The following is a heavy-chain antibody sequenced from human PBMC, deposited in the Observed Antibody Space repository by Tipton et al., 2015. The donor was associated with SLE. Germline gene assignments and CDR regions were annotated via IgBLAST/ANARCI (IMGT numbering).Heavy chain of an antibody. CDR1: GGSISSYY. D-gene: IGHD1-7*01. J-gene: IGHJ4*02. V-gene: IGHV4-4*08. CDR3: ARQRITGTTYYFDY. CDR2: IYTSGST. Sequence: TLSLTCTVSGGSISSYYWSWIRQPPGKGLGWIGYIYTSGSTNYNPSLKSRVTISVDTSKNQFSLKLSSVTAADTAVYYCARQRITGTTYYFDYWGQGTLVTVSS.